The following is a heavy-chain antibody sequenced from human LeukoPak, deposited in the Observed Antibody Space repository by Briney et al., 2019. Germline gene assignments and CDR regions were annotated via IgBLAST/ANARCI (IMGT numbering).Heavy chain of an antibody. V-gene: IGHV4-4*02. CDR1: GGSISSNNW. D-gene: IGHD2-2*01. CDR3: ARRVFRGYCSSTSCYAANWFDP. Sequence: SETLSLTCAISGGSISSNNWWSWVRQAPGKGLEWIGEMYHSGTTNYNPSLKSRVTISVDTSKNQFSLKLSSVTAADTAVYYCARRVFRGYCSSTSCYAANWFDPWGQGTLVTVSS. CDR2: MYHSGTT. J-gene: IGHJ5*02.